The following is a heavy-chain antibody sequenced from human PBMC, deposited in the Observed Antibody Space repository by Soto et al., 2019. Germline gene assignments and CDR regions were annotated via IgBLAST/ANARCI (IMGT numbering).Heavy chain of an antibody. CDR2: TSYRCKWYN. Sequence: PSQTLSLTCAISGDSVSSNSAAWNWIRHSPSRGLEWLARTSYRCKWYNDYAVSMRSRITINPDTTKNQFSLQLHSATPEDTAVYYCATWRFDYWGHGARVTVSS. CDR3: ATWRFDY. V-gene: IGHV6-1*01. CDR1: GDSVSSNSAA. J-gene: IGHJ4*01.